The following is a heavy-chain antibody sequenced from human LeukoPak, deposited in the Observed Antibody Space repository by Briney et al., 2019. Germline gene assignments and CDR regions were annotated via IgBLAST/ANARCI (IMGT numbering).Heavy chain of an antibody. D-gene: IGHD3-16*01. Sequence: GGSLRLSCAASGFIFRNYWMSWVRQAPGKGLEWVANIQQDGSEKSYVGSVKGRFTISRDNARSSLYLQMDSLRAEGTALYYCAGSWGYRALDIWGQGTMVTVSS. CDR2: IQQDGSEK. CDR1: GFIFRNYW. J-gene: IGHJ3*02. CDR3: AGSWGYRALDI. V-gene: IGHV3-7*01.